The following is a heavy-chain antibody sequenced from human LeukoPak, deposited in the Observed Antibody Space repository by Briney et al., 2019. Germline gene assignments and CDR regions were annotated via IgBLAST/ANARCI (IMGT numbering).Heavy chain of an antibody. J-gene: IGHJ5*02. CDR2: IYHSGST. CDR1: GGSISSGGYS. Sequence: SQTLSLTCAVSGGSISSGGYSWSWIRQPPGKGLEWIGYIYHSGSTYYNPSLKSRVTISVNRSKNQFSLKLSSVTAADTAVYYCARDYRPNYYGSGSYYRWFDPWGQGTLVTVSS. V-gene: IGHV4-30-2*01. CDR3: ARDYRPNYYGSGSYYRWFDP. D-gene: IGHD3-10*01.